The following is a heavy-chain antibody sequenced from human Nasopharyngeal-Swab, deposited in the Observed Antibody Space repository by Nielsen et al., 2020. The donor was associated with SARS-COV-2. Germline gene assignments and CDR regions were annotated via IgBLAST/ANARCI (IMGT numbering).Heavy chain of an antibody. V-gene: IGHV1-69*13. Sequence: SVKVSCKASGGTFSSYAISWVRQAPGQGLEWMGGIIPIFGTANYAQKFQGRVTITADESTSTAYMELSSLRSEDTAVYYCARGQYSGYDSLVEFYYYYMDVWGKGTTVTVSS. CDR1: GGTFSSYA. CDR2: IIPIFGTA. CDR3: ARGQYSGYDSLVEFYYYYMDV. D-gene: IGHD5-12*01. J-gene: IGHJ6*03.